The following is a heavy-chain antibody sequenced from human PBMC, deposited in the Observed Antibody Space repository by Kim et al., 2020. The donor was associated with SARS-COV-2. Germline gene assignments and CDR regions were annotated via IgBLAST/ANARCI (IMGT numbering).Heavy chain of an antibody. J-gene: IGHJ4*02. CDR2: ISYDGSNK. V-gene: IGHV3-30*18. Sequence: GGSLRLSCAGSGFTFSSYAMHWVRQAPGKGLEWVAVISYDGSNKYYVDSVKGRFTISRDNSKNTVFLQMNSLRAEDTAVYYCAKDLAAVPNFQGAHYWGQGTLVTVSS. D-gene: IGHD6-19*01. CDR1: GFTFSSYA. CDR3: AKDLAAVPNFQGAHY.